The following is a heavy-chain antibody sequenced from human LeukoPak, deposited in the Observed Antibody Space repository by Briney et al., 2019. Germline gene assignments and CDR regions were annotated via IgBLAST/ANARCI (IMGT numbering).Heavy chain of an antibody. V-gene: IGHV4-59*01. D-gene: IGHD3/OR15-3a*01. Sequence: SETLSLSCTVSGGSISRYHWSWIRQPPGKGLEWIGYMYYSGYTSYMPSLKSRVTISVDTSKNQLSLKLNSVTAADTAVYFCARQAGTGWYFDLWDRGTLVTVSS. CDR3: ARQAGTGWYFDL. CDR1: GGSISRYH. CDR2: MYYSGYT. J-gene: IGHJ2*01.